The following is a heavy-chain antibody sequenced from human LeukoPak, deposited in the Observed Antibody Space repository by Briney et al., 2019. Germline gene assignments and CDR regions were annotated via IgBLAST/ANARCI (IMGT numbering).Heavy chain of an antibody. V-gene: IGHV4-39*01. CDR1: GGSISSSSYY. J-gene: IGHJ4*02. CDR3: ARTRYYYNSRSYGAPYYFGY. Sequence: SETLSLTCTVSGGSISSSSYYWGWIRQPPGKGLEWIGSIYYSGSTYYNPSLKSRVTISVDTSKNQFSLKLSSVTAADTAVYYCARTRYYYNSRSYGAPYYFGYWGQGTLVTVSS. CDR2: IYYSGST. D-gene: IGHD3-10*01.